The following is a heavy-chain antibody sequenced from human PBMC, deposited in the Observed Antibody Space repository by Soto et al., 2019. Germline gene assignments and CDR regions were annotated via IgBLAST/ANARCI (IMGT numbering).Heavy chain of an antibody. Sequence: QVQLVQSGAELKKPGASVKVSCKTSGYTFASYGISWVRQGPGQGLEWMGWISVYDGNTRYAQKVQDRVTNTADRSTSTAYMELRSLRPDDTAVYYCARDSPLDQWGQGTLVTVSS. CDR1: GYTFASYG. CDR3: ARDSPLDQ. CDR2: ISVYDGNT. J-gene: IGHJ4*02. V-gene: IGHV1-18*04.